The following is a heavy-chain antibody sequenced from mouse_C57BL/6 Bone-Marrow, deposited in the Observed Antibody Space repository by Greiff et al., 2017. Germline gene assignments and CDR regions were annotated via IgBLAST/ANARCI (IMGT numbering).Heavy chain of an antibody. Sequence: VQLQQPGAELVRPGSSVKLSCKASGYTFTSYWMDWVKQRPGQGLEWIGNIYPSDSETHYNQKFKDKATLTVDKSSSTAYRQLSSLTSEDAAVYYWARLGYDYGVFAYWGQGTLVTVSA. D-gene: IGHD2-4*01. V-gene: IGHV1-61*01. CDR3: ARLGYDYGVFAY. CDR1: GYTFTSYW. CDR2: IYPSDSET. J-gene: IGHJ3*01.